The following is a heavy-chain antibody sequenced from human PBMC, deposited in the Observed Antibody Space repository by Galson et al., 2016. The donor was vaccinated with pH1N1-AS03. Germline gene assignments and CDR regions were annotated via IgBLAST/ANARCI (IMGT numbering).Heavy chain of an antibody. CDR2: THTSGSS. D-gene: IGHD2-2*02. Sequence: TLSLTCTVSGDSISIDYWSWIRQSAGKGLEWIGRTHTSGSSNYNPSLKGRVTMSIDRSKNEISLKVTSVTAADTAVYYCSREALYSSVDCFDLWGQGTQVTVSS. J-gene: IGHJ4*02. V-gene: IGHV4-4*07. CDR3: SREALYSSVDCFDL. CDR1: GDSISIDY.